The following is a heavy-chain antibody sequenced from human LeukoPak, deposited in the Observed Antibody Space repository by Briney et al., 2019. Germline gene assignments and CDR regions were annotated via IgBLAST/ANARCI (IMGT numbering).Heavy chain of an antibody. J-gene: IGHJ4*02. CDR3: ARGGDYYDSSGYHAITSDY. CDR1: EYTFTSYD. CDR2: ISAYNGNT. D-gene: IGHD3-22*01. V-gene: IGHV1-18*01. Sequence: GASVKVSCKASEYTFTSYDINWVRQAPGQGLEWMGWISAYNGNTNYAQKLQGRVTMTTDTSTSTAYMELRSLRSDDTAVYYCARGGDYYDSSGYHAITSDYWGQGTLVTVSS.